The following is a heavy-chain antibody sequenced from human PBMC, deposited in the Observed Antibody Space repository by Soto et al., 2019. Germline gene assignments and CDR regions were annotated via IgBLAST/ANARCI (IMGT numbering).Heavy chain of an antibody. Sequence: PGGSLRLSCAVSGFTLSTYEMNWVRQAPGKGLEWVSYISSSGKTINYADSVKGRFTITRDNAKNSLFLQMNSLRVEDTAIYYCARGLGSGWPYFDYWGQGALVTVSS. CDR3: ARGLGSGWPYFDY. CDR2: ISSSGKTI. D-gene: IGHD6-19*01. J-gene: IGHJ4*02. CDR1: GFTLSTYE. V-gene: IGHV3-48*03.